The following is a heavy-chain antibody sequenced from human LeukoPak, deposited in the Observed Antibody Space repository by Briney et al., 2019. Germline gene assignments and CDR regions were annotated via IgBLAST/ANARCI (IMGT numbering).Heavy chain of an antibody. CDR2: IYPGDSDT. CDR3: ARQMAAAAPWYFDY. D-gene: IGHD6-13*01. J-gene: IGHJ4*02. CDR1: GXSFTSYW. V-gene: IGHV5-51*01. Sequence: GESLKISCKGSGXSFTSYWIGWVRQMPGKGLECMGIIYPGDSDTRYSPSFQGQVTISADKSISTAYLQWSSLKASDTAMYYCARQMAAAAPWYFDYWGQGTLVTVSS.